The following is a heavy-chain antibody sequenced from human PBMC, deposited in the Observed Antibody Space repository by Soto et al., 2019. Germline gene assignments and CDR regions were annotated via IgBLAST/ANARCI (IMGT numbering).Heavy chain of an antibody. J-gene: IGHJ6*02. V-gene: IGHV2-26*01. CDR2: IFSNDEK. Sequence: PTLVNPTETLTLTCTVSGSSLSNARMGVSWIRQPPGKALEWLAHIFSNDEKSYSTSLKSRLTISKDTSKSQVVLTMTNMDPVDTATYYCARERYSSSWYNYGMDVWGQGTTVTVSS. D-gene: IGHD6-13*01. CDR3: ARERYSSSWYNYGMDV. CDR1: GSSLSNARMG.